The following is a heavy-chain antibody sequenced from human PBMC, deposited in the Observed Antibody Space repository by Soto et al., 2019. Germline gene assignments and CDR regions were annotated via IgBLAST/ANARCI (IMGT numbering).Heavy chain of an antibody. D-gene: IGHD3-22*01. CDR2: IYYSGST. J-gene: IGHJ4*02. Sequence: DLEWIGYIYYSGSTYYNPSLKSRVTISVDTSKNQFSLKLSSVTAADTAVYYCARGGYYDSSGYYYFDYWGQGTLVTVSS. CDR3: ARGGYYDSSGYYYFDY. V-gene: IGHV4-31*02.